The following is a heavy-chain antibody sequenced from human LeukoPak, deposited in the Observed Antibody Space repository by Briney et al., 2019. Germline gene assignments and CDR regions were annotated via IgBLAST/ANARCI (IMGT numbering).Heavy chain of an antibody. CDR1: GYTFTRYA. CDR2: INMYTANP. D-gene: IGHD3-16*01. CDR3: ARHDNDDDFDY. J-gene: IGHJ4*02. Sequence: ASVKVSCKASGYTFTRYAINWLRQAPGQGLDWMGWINMYTANPAYAQGFTERFVFSLDTSVTTAYLQINNLKTEDTAVYYCARHDNDDDFDYWGQGTLVTVSS. V-gene: IGHV7-4-1*02.